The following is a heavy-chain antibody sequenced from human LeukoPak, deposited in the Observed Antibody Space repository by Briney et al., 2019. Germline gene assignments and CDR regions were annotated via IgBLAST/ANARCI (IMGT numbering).Heavy chain of an antibody. CDR2: IYYSGST. V-gene: IGHV4-59*01. J-gene: IGHJ4*02. CDR3: ARGNVDLDN. Sequence: SETPSLACTASAGSISSYYWSWIRQPPGKGLEWIGYIYYSGSTNYNPSLKSRVTISVDTSKNQFSLKLSSVTAADTAVYYCARGNVDLDNWGQGTLVTVSS. D-gene: IGHD4-11*01. CDR1: AGSISSYY.